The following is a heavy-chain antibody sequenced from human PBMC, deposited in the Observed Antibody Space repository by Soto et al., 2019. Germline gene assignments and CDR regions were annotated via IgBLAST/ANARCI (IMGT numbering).Heavy chain of an antibody. CDR1: GFTFTSYS. CDR2: ISSSSSYI. D-gene: IGHD6-6*01. Sequence: EVQLVESGGGLVKPGGSLRLSCAASGFTFTSYSMNWVRQAPGKGLEWVSSISSSSSYIYYADSVKGRFTISRDNAKNSLYLQMNSLRAEDTAVYYCARDLYNSSATYFDYWGQGTLVTVSS. V-gene: IGHV3-21*01. J-gene: IGHJ4*02. CDR3: ARDLYNSSATYFDY.